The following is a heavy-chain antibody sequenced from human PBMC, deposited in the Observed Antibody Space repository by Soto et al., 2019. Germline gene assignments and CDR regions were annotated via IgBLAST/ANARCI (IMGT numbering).Heavy chain of an antibody. CDR3: ARQDLGSSPYAF. CDR1: TNNFTAYC. D-gene: IGHD2-2*01. J-gene: IGHJ4*02. V-gene: IGHV5-51*01. Sequence: PGESLKISCKVSTNNFTAYCIAWVRQMPGKGLEWMGLISPADSEIRYSPSFQGQVTISADKSIATAYLQWNSLKASDTAIHYCARQDLGSSPYAFWGQGTLVTVSS. CDR2: ISPADSEI.